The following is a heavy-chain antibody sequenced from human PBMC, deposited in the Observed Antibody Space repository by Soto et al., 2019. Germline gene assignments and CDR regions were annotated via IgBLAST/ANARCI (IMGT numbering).Heavy chain of an antibody. CDR1: GYPFTDYF. D-gene: IGHD2-21*02. CDR3: ARELYSCGGDCPYYMDY. J-gene: IGHJ4*02. Sequence: ASVKVSCKTSGYPFTDYFIHWVRQAPGQGLEWMGIISLYHHSTSYAQKFQGRLTVTADTSTTTVYMDLSSLTSEDSAVYWCARELYSCGGDCPYYMDYWGQGTLVTVSS. V-gene: IGHV1-46*01. CDR2: ISLYHHST.